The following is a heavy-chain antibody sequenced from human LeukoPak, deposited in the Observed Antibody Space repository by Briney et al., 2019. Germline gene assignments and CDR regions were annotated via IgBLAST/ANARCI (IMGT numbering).Heavy chain of an antibody. CDR3: ARAGTSVGTTTWAFDY. CDR2: IYSGGST. V-gene: IGHV3-53*01. CDR1: GFTFSSYA. D-gene: IGHD1-26*01. Sequence: PGGSLRLSCAASGFTFSSYAMSWVRQAPGKGLEWVSVIYSGGSTYYADSVTGRFTISRDNSRNTLYLRMNSLRAEDTAVYYCARAGTSVGTTTWAFDYWGQGTLVTVSS. J-gene: IGHJ4*02.